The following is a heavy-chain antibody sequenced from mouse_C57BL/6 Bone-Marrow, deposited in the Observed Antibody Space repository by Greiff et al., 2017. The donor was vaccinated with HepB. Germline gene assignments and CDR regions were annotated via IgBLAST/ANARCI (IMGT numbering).Heavy chain of an antibody. CDR1: GYTFTSYW. D-gene: IGHD1-1*01. V-gene: IGHV1-59*01. Sequence: QVQLQQPGAELVRPGTSVKLSCKASGYTFTSYWMHWVKQRPGHGLEWIGVIDPSDSYTNYNQKFKGKATLTVDTSSSTAYMQLSSLTSEDSAVYYCARSSGYYYGSSWFAYWGQGTLVTVSA. CDR3: ARSSGYYYGSSWFAY. J-gene: IGHJ3*01. CDR2: IDPSDSYT.